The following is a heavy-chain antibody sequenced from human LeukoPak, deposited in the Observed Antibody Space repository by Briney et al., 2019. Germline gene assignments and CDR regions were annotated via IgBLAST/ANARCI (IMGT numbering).Heavy chain of an antibody. CDR2: INTHNGNT. D-gene: IGHD3-9*01. CDR1: GYMFTLYG. CDR3: AKDLTPYYEILTNSPSGLDS. J-gene: IGHJ4*02. V-gene: IGHV1-18*01. Sequence: GASVKVSCKASGYMFTLYGVNWVRQAPGQGLEWMGWINTHNGNTNYAQKFQGRLTITTDTPADIAYLELRSLRPDDTAVYYCAKDLTPYYEILTNSPSGLDSWGQGTPVTVSS.